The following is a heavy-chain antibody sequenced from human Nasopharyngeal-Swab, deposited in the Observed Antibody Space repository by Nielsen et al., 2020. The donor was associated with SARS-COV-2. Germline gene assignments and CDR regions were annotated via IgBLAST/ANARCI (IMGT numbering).Heavy chain of an antibody. CDR3: ARDEGCFDY. V-gene: IGHV3-30-3*01. CDR1: GFTFTSYA. D-gene: IGHD2-15*01. Sequence: GGSLRLSCAASGFTFTSYAMHWVRQAPGQGLEWMAVISYDGSNKYYADSVKGRFTISRDNSKNTLYLQMNSLRAEDTAVYYCARDEGCFDYWGQGTLVTVSS. CDR2: ISYDGSNK. J-gene: IGHJ4*02.